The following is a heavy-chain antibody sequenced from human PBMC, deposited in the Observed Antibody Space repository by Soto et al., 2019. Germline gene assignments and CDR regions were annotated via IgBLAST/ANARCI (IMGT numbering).Heavy chain of an antibody. D-gene: IGHD2-15*01. Sequence: GESLRLSCAASGFTFSSYWMHWVRQAPGKGLVWVSRINSDGSSTSYADSVKGRFTISRDNAKNTLYLQMNSLRAEDTAVYYCARVPPVGRYYYYMDVWGKGTTVTVSS. CDR3: ARVPPVGRYYYYMDV. CDR2: INSDGSST. CDR1: GFTFSSYW. J-gene: IGHJ6*03. V-gene: IGHV3-74*01.